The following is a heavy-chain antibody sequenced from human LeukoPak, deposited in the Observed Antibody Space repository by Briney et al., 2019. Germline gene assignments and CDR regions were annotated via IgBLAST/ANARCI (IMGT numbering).Heavy chain of an antibody. Sequence: GRSLRLSCAASGFTFTSYAMSWVRQAPGQGREWVSAISSIGGSTYYADSVKGRFTIPRDNSKNTVYLQMNSLRAEDTAVYYCAKDYGILTGYSFDYWGQGTLVTVSS. V-gene: IGHV3-23*01. CDR2: ISSIGGST. CDR1: GFTFTSYA. J-gene: IGHJ4*02. CDR3: AKDYGILTGYSFDY. D-gene: IGHD3-9*01.